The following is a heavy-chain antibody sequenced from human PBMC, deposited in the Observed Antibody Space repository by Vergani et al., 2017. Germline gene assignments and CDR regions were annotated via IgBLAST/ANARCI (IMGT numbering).Heavy chain of an antibody. D-gene: IGHD2-15*01. V-gene: IGHV3-23*01. Sequence: EVQLLESGGDLVQPGGSLRLSCAASGFTFIMHAMSWVRQAPGKGLEWVSIISDNGGTTYYADSVKGRFTISRDNAKNSLYLQMDSLRAEDTGLYYCARVLHGYCGSGSCSFDSWGQGTHVAVSS. CDR1: GFTFIMHA. CDR2: ISDNGGTT. CDR3: ARVLHGYCGSGSCSFDS. J-gene: IGHJ4*02.